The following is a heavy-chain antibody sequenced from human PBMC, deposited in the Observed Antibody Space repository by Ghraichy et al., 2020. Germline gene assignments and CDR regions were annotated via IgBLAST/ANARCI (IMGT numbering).Heavy chain of an antibody. CDR1: GFIFSTYS. J-gene: IGHJ4*02. CDR2: ISSGSSYI. V-gene: IGHV3-21*01. Sequence: GESLNISCAASGFIFSTYSMSWVRQAPGKGLEWVSSISSGSSYIYYADSLKGRFTISRDNAKNSLYLQMNSLRAEDTAVYYCARDCDYGGNFQWDHWGQGTLVTVSS. CDR3: ARDCDYGGNFQWDH. D-gene: IGHD4-23*01.